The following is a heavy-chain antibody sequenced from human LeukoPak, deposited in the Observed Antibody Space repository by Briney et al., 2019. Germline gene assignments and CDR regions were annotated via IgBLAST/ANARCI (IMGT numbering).Heavy chain of an antibody. D-gene: IGHD3-10*01. Sequence: GGSLRLSCAASGYTFSSYGMHWVRQAPGKGLEWVAVIWYDGSNKYYADSVKGRFTISRDNSKNTLYLQMDSLRAEDTAVYYCAKGSITYYYGSGRGAFDIWGQGTMVTVSS. V-gene: IGHV3-33*06. CDR1: GYTFSSYG. J-gene: IGHJ3*02. CDR3: AKGSITYYYGSGRGAFDI. CDR2: IWYDGSNK.